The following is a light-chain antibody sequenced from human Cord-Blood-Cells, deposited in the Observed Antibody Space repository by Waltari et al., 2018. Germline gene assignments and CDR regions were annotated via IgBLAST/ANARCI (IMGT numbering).Light chain of an antibody. CDR1: SSDVGRYKL. CDR3: CSYAGSSTWV. J-gene: IGLJ3*02. Sequence: QSALTQPASVSGSPGQSIPLSCTGTSSDVGRYKLVTWYQQHPGKAPKLMIYEGSKRPSGVSNRFSGSKSGNTASLTISGLQAEDEADYYCCSYAGSSTWVFGGGTKLTVL. V-gene: IGLV2-23*01. CDR2: EGS.